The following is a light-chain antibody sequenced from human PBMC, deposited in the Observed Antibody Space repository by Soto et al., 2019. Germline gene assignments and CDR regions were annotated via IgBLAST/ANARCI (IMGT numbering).Light chain of an antibody. CDR3: QQDGYSPII. CDR1: QSVDSTY. CDR2: GAS. J-gene: IGKJ5*01. Sequence: EIVLTQSPGTLSLSPGERATLSCRASQSVDSTYLTWYQQKPGQAPRLLIYGASGRATGVPDRFNGSWSGTDFTLTISRLEPEDFAVYYCQQDGYSPIIFGQGTRRESK. V-gene: IGKV3-20*01.